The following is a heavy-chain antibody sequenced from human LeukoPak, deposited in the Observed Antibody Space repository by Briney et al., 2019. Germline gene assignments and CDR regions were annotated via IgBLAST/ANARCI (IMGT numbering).Heavy chain of an antibody. CDR2: ISWDGGST. Sequence: PGGSLRLSCAASGFTFDDYTMHWVRQAPGKGLEWVSLISWDGGSTYYADSVKGRFTISRDNSKNSLYLQMNSLRTEDTALHYCAKGGVGIAYYFDYWGQGTLVTVSS. CDR3: AKGGVGIAYYFDY. V-gene: IGHV3-43*01. D-gene: IGHD1-14*01. CDR1: GFTFDDYT. J-gene: IGHJ4*02.